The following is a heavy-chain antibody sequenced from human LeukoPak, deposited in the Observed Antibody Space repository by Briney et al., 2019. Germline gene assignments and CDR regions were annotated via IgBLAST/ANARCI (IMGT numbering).Heavy chain of an antibody. V-gene: IGHV3-23*01. CDR1: GFTFSRYA. CDR2: ISGSGGST. J-gene: IGHJ4*02. Sequence: PGGSLRLTCAASGFTFSRYAMSWVRQAPGKGLEWVSAISGSGGSTYYADSVKGRFTISRDNSKNTLYLQMNSLRAEDTAVYYCAKVGGSSWPYDYWGQGTLVTVSS. D-gene: IGHD6-13*01. CDR3: AKVGGSSWPYDY.